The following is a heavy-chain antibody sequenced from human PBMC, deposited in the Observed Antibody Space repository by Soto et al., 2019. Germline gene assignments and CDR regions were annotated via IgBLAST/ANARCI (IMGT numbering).Heavy chain of an antibody. Sequence: SETLSLTCTVSGGSISPYYWSWIRQSPGKGLEWMGYIYYSGSTDYNPSLKSRVAISVDTYQNQFSLKLTSVTAADTAVYYCARQGPQSSYYFDMDVWGQGTTVTVSS. J-gene: IGHJ6*02. CDR3: ARQGPQSSYYFDMDV. V-gene: IGHV4-59*08. D-gene: IGHD4-4*01. CDR1: GGSISPYY. CDR2: IYYSGST.